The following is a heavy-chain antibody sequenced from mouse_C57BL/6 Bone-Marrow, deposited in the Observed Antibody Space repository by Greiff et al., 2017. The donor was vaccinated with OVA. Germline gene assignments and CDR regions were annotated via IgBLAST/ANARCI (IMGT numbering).Heavy chain of an antibody. CDR2: IHPNSGST. CDR3: ARGERLRQKDY. V-gene: IGHV1-64*01. J-gene: IGHJ2*01. CDR1: GYTFTSYW. Sequence: VQLQQPGAELVKPGASVKLSCKASGYTFTSYWMHWVRQRPGQGLEWIGMIHPNSGSTNYNEKFKSKATLTVDKSSSTAYMQLSSLTSEDSAVYYCARGERLRQKDYWGQGTTLTVSS. D-gene: IGHD2-4*01.